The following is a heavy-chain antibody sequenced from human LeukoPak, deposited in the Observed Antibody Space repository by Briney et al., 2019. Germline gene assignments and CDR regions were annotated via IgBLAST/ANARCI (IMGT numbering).Heavy chain of an antibody. CDR3: AKGSGRTRPHAFDI. CDR1: GFAFSSYA. D-gene: IGHD2-15*01. CDR2: ISGSGGST. Sequence: PGGSLRLSCAVSGFAFSSYAMSWVRQAPGKGLEWVSAISGSGGSTFYADSVKGRFTISRDNSKNTLYLQMNSLRAEDTAVYYCAKGSGRTRPHAFDIWGQGTMVTVSP. J-gene: IGHJ3*02. V-gene: IGHV3-23*01.